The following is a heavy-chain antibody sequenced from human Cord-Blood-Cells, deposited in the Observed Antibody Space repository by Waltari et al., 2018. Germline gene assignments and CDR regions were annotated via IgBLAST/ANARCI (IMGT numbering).Heavy chain of an antibody. Sequence: QVQLQESGPGLVKPSQTLSLTCTVSGGSISSGGYYWSWIRQHPGKGLEWIGYIDDMGSTYYSPSLKSRVTISVDTSKNQFSLKLSSVTAADTAVYYCARRGYDDAFDIWGQGTMVTVSS. V-gene: IGHV4-31*03. CDR1: GGSISSGGYY. D-gene: IGHD5-12*01. CDR3: ARRGYDDAFDI. J-gene: IGHJ3*02. CDR2: IDDMGST.